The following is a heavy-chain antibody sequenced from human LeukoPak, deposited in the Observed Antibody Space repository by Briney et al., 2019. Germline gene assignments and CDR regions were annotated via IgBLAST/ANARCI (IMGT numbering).Heavy chain of an antibody. CDR3: ARVGLWHYPVDS. D-gene: IGHD1-7*01. CDR1: GFALKSYS. CDR2: ITSSSSII. J-gene: IGHJ4*02. Sequence: GGSLRLSCAGSGFALKSYSLNWVRQAPGKGLEWVSYITSSSSIIYYGDSVKGRFTVSRDNAKNSLYLQMNSLRAEDTAVYYCARVGLWHYPVDSWGQGTLVTVSS. V-gene: IGHV3-48*01.